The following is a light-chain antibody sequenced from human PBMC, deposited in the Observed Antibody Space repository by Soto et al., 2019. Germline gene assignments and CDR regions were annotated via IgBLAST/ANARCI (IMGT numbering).Light chain of an antibody. CDR3: QQLSSYPVT. CDR2: AAS. Sequence: IQLTQSPSSLSASVGDRVTITCRASQDIGIYLAWYQQKPGKAPNPLIYAASSLQRGVPSRLSGSGSGTDFTLTIRSLQPEDFATYHCQQLSSYPVTFGQGTKVDIK. CDR1: QDIGIY. V-gene: IGKV1-9*01. J-gene: IGKJ1*01.